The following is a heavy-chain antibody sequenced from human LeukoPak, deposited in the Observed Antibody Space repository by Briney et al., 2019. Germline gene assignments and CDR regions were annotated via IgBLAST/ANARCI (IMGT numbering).Heavy chain of an antibody. J-gene: IGHJ6*02. D-gene: IGHD2-15*01. CDR2: IWYDGSNK. CDR3: AREGYCSGGSCYSYYYGMDV. CDR1: GFTFSSYG. V-gene: IGHV3-33*01. Sequence: GGSLRLSCAASGFTFSSYGMHWVRQAPGKGLEWVAVIWYDGSNKHYADSVKGRFTISRDNSKNTLYLQMNSLRAEDTAVYYCAREGYCSGGSCYSYYYGMDVWGQGTTVTVSS.